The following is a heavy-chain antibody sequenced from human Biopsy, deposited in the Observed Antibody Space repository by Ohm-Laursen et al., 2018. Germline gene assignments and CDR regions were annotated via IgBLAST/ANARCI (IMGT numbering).Heavy chain of an antibody. Sequence: GASVKVSCKASGDTFTTSAISWVRQVPGQGLDWMGRIIPILGTVDYGQNFQSRVTIRADTSTTFLELTSLRYDDTAVYYCASGDIGGIGLDVWGLGTTVTVSS. CDR2: IIPILGTV. CDR1: GDTFTTSA. D-gene: IGHD3-10*01. CDR3: ASGDIGGIGLDV. J-gene: IGHJ6*02. V-gene: IGHV1-69*04.